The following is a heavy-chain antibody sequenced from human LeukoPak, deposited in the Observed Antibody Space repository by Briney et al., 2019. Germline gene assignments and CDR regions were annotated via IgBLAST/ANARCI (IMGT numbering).Heavy chain of an antibody. D-gene: IGHD3-10*01. J-gene: IGHJ6*02. CDR3: ARDLHYYAAMDV. CDR1: GFTFSAYA. CDR2: IGSDNKP. V-gene: IGHV3-23*01. Sequence: GGSLRLSCEAPGFTFSAYAITWVRQAPGKGLEWVSSIGSDNKPHYSESVKGRFAISRDNSKNILFLHLNSLRAEDTALYYCARDLHYYAAMDVWGQGTTVTVSS.